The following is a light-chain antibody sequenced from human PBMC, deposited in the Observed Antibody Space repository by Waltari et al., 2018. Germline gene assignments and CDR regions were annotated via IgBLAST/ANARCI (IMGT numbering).Light chain of an antibody. Sequence: QSALTQPASVSGSPGQSITISCTGTSSDVGNYKYVPWYQQKPGKDPQLMIYDVSNRPSGVSYRVSGSKCGNTASLTISGLQAEDEADYYCSSYTSSSSFVFGSGTTVTVL. CDR2: DVS. V-gene: IGLV2-14*03. J-gene: IGLJ1*01. CDR3: SSYTSSSSFV. CDR1: SSDVGNYKY.